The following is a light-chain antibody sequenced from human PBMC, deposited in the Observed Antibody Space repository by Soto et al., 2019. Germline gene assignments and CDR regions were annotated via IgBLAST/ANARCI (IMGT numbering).Light chain of an antibody. CDR1: QSISNS. J-gene: IGKJ2*01. V-gene: IGKV1-39*01. CDR2: AAS. Sequence: DIQMTQSPSSLSASVGDRVTITCRASQSISNSLNWYQQKPGKAPNLLIYAASNLQSGVPSRFTGSGSGTDFTLTISSRQPEDFTTYYCQQSYSSPQLYTFGQGTKLEIK. CDR3: QQSYSSPQLYT.